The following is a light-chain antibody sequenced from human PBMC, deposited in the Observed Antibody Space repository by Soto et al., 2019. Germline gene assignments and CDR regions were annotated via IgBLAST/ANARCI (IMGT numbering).Light chain of an antibody. Sequence: DIRMTQSPSSLSAAVGDRVTITCRASQGIRDALGWYQQKPGKARKRLIYAASSLQSAIPSWFSGSGSGTEFTLTISSLQPEDFATYYCLHHYSYPQTFSQGTKVEIK. CDR3: LHHYSYPQT. J-gene: IGKJ1*01. CDR1: QGIRDA. V-gene: IGKV1-17*01. CDR2: AAS.